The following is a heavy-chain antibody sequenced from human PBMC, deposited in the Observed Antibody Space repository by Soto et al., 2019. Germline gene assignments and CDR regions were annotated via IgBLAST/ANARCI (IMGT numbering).Heavy chain of an antibody. V-gene: IGHV3-7*01. CDR2: INQDGSEK. CDR3: SRSLTS. Sequence: EVQLMESGGGLVQPGGSLRLSCAASGFTFSTYWMDWVRQTPGKGLEWVANINQDGSEKNYVDSVKGRFTIYRDNAKNSLYLQMRSLTAEDSALYYCSRSLTSWGQGTLVTVSS. J-gene: IGHJ5*02. CDR1: GFTFSTYW.